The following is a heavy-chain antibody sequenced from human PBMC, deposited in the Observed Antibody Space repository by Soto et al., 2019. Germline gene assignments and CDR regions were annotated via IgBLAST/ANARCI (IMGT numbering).Heavy chain of an antibody. CDR2: INSDGSST. CDR1: GFTFSSYW. J-gene: IGHJ6*03. V-gene: IGHV3-74*01. CDR3: ARDARYYDFWSGYLRDYYYYYMDV. D-gene: IGHD3-3*01. Sequence: GGSLRLSCAASGFTFSSYWMHWVRQAPGKGLVWVSRINSDGSSTSYADSVKGRFTISRDNAKNTLYLQMNSLRAEDTAVYYCARDARYYDFWSGYLRDYYYYYMDVWGKGTTVTVSS.